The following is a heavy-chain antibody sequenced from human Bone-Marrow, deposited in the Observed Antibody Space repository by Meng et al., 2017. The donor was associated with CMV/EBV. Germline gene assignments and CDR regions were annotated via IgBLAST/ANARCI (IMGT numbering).Heavy chain of an antibody. J-gene: IGHJ6*02. Sequence: GGSLRLSCAASGFTFSSYEMNWVRQAPGKGLEWVAFIRYDGSNKYYADSVKGRFTISRDNSKNTLYLQVNSLRAEDTAVYYCARDLPGYDFWSGYFSYYYYYGMDVWGQGTTVTVSS. CDR1: GFTFSSYE. CDR2: IRYDGSNK. CDR3: ARDLPGYDFWSGYFSYYYYYGMDV. V-gene: IGHV3-30*02. D-gene: IGHD3-3*01.